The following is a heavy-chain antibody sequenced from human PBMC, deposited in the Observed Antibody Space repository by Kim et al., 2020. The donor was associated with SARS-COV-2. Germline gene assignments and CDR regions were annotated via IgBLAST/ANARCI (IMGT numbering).Heavy chain of an antibody. J-gene: IGHJ4*02. V-gene: IGHV5-51*01. CDR3: ARGVIILSWLGFDY. Sequence: TPSFQGQGTISADKSISTAYLQWSSLKASDTAMYYCARGVIILSWLGFDYWGQGTLVTVSS. D-gene: IGHD3-10*01.